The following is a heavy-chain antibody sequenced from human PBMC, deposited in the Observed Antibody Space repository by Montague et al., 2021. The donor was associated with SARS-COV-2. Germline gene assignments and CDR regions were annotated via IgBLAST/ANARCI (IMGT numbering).Heavy chain of an antibody. V-gene: IGHV4-59*01. CDR3: VGDHPYGGPRWACDI. CDR1: GGSITGYY. Sequence: SETLSLTCAVSGGSITGYYWSWLRQSPEKGLGWIAYIYDSGNMNYNPSLRSRVTISTDTSKNQLSLKVNSVTAADTAIYYCVGDHPYGGPRWACDIWGQGTVVIVSS. J-gene: IGHJ3*02. D-gene: IGHD4-23*01. CDR2: IYDSGNM.